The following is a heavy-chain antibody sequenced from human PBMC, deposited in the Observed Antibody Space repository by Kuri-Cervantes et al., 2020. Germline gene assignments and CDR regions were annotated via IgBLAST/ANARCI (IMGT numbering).Heavy chain of an antibody. CDR2: VNSDGRST. D-gene: IGHD6-19*01. CDR1: GFTFSSYW. CDR3: ATQDDSSGWYTKN. Sequence: GESLKISCAASGFTFSSYWMHWVRQAPGKGLVWVSRVNSDGRSTRYADSVKGRFAISRDNAKNTLYLQMNSLRAEDTAVYYCATQDDSSGWYTKNWGQGTLVTVSS. V-gene: IGHV3-74*01. J-gene: IGHJ4*02.